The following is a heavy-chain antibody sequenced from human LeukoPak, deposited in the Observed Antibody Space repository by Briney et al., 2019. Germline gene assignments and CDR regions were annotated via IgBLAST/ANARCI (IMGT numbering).Heavy chain of an antibody. CDR3: ARGRGYYGSGSYLGYFDY. J-gene: IGHJ4*02. CDR2: IFHSGST. D-gene: IGHD3-10*01. Sequence: SGTLSLTCAVSGGSISSSNWWSWVRQPPGKGLEWIGEIFHSGSTNYNPSLKSRVTISVDKSKNQFSLKLNSVTAADTAVYYCARGRGYYGSGSYLGYFDYWGQGTLVTVSS. V-gene: IGHV4-4*02. CDR1: GGSISSSNW.